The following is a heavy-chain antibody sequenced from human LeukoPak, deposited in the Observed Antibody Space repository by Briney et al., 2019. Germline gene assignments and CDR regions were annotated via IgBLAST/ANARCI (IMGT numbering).Heavy chain of an antibody. Sequence: SETLSLTCAVYGGSFSGYYWSWIRQPPGKGLEWIGEINHSGSTNYNPSLKSRVTIPVDTSKNQFSLKLSSVTAADTAVYYCARGRGYRLDYWGQGTLVTVSS. CDR1: GGSFSGYY. CDR2: INHSGST. J-gene: IGHJ4*02. D-gene: IGHD2-15*01. CDR3: ARGRGYRLDY. V-gene: IGHV4-34*01.